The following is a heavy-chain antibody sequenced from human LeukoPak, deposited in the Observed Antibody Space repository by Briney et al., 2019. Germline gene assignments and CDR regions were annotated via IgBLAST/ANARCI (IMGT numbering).Heavy chain of an antibody. J-gene: IGHJ4*02. CDR2: IYYSGST. Sequence: PSETLSLTCTVSGGSISSHYWSWIRQPPGKGLEWFGYIYYSGSTNYNPSLKSRVAISVDTSKNQFSLKLSSVTAADTAVYYCARSDQGRRFDYWGQGTLVTVSS. CDR3: ARSDQGRRFDY. CDR1: GGSISSHY. D-gene: IGHD3-10*01. V-gene: IGHV4-59*11.